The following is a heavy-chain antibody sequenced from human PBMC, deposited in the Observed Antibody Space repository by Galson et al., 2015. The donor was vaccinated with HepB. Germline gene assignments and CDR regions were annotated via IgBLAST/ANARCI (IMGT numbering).Heavy chain of an antibody. D-gene: IGHD2-8*02. CDR2: IWYDGSNK. CDR1: GFTFSSYG. CDR3: ARVGYCTGGVCYLFDY. J-gene: IGHJ4*02. Sequence: SLRLSCAASGFTFSSYGMHWVRQAPGKGLEWVAVIWYDGSNKYYADSVKGRFTISRDNSKNTLYLQMNSLRAEDTAVYYCARVGYCTGGVCYLFDYWGQGTLVTVSS. V-gene: IGHV3-33*01.